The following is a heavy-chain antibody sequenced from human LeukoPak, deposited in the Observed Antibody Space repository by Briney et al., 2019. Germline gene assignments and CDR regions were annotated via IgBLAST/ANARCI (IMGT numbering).Heavy chain of an antibody. D-gene: IGHD3-10*01. CDR1: GFTFSSYG. CDR2: IRYDGSNK. V-gene: IGHV3-30*02. Sequence: PGGSLRLSCAASGFTFSSYGMHWVRQAPGKGLEWVAFIRYDGSNKYYADSVEGGFTISRDNSKNTMYLQMNSLRTEDTAVYYCAKDLYYYGSGSYVYYYMDVWGKGTTVTISS. J-gene: IGHJ6*03. CDR3: AKDLYYYGSGSYVYYYMDV.